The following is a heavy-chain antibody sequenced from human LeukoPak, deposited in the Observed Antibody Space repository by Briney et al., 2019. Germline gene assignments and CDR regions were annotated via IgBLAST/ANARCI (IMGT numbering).Heavy chain of an antibody. CDR2: ISSSSSYI. J-gene: IGHJ4*02. CDR1: GFTFITNS. D-gene: IGHD1-26*01. V-gene: IGHV3-21*01. CDR3: ARDLLVGASFDY. Sequence: GGSLSRSCAPSGFTFITNSLNWVGQAPGRGRGWVSSISSSSSYIYYADSVKGRFTISRDNAKNSLYLQMNSLRAEDTAVYYCARDLLVGASFDYWGQGTLVTVSS.